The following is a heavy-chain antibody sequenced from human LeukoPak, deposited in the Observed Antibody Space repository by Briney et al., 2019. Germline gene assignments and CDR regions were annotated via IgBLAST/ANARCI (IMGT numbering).Heavy chain of an antibody. CDR3: ARDAPYYSNYWDAFDI. Sequence: ASVKVSCKASGYTFTSYGISWVRQAPGQGLEWMGWISAYNGNTNYAQKLRGRVTMTTDTSTSTAYMELRSLRSDDTAVYYCARDAPYYSNYWDAFDIWGQGTMVTVSS. CDR2: ISAYNGNT. V-gene: IGHV1-18*01. CDR1: GYTFTSYG. D-gene: IGHD4-11*01. J-gene: IGHJ3*02.